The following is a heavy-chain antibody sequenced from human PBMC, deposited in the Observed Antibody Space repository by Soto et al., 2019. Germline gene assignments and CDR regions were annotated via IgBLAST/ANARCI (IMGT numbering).Heavy chain of an antibody. D-gene: IGHD5-12*01. CDR2: IKDGGVT. Sequence: QVQLQQWGAGLLKPSETLSLTCAVNGGSLTGYYWSWISQPPGKGLEWIGEIKDGGVTNYSPSLKSRVTMSADTSKNQFSLNLNSVTAADTAVYYCARGQEGIVATHWDQGTLVTVSS. V-gene: IGHV4-34*01. CDR1: GGSLTGYY. CDR3: ARGQEGIVATH. J-gene: IGHJ4*02.